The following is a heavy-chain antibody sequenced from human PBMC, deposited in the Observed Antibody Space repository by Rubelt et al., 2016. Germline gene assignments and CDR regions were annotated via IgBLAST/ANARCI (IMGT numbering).Heavy chain of an antibody. CDR2: IKSNTEGGTT. J-gene: IGHJ4*02. V-gene: IGHV3-15*07. Sequence: EVHLVESGGGLVQPGGSLRLSCAASGFTFSNAWMNWVRQAPGKGLEWVGRIKSNTEGGTTGYAATVKGSFTISRDDSKNTVYLQMNSLEREDTAVYYCTTVGIAARGVWWGQGTLVAVSS. CDR1: GFTFSNAW. CDR3: TTVGIAARGVW. D-gene: IGHD6-6*01.